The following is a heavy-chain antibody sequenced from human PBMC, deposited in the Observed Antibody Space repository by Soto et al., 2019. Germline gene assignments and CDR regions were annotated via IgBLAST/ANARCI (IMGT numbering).Heavy chain of an antibody. D-gene: IGHD3-3*01. CDR3: HSGVLRFLDPGAFDI. V-gene: IGHV1-58*01. Sequence: SVEVSCKASGFTFTSSAVQWVRQALGQRLEWIGWIVVGSGNTNYAQKFQERVTITRDMSTSTAYMELSSLRSEDTAVYYCHSGVLRFLDPGAFDIWGQGTMVTVSS. J-gene: IGHJ3*02. CDR1: GFTFTSSA. CDR2: IVVGSGNT.